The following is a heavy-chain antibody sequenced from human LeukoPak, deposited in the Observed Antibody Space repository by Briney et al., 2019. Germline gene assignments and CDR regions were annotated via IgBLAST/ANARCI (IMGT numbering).Heavy chain of an antibody. V-gene: IGHV3-23*01. J-gene: IGHJ4*02. CDR2: IRGFDSIT. CDR3: AKTRGDNFFDH. Sequence: GGSLRLSCAASGFTFSNYAMNWVRQAPGKGLEWVSSIRGFDSITFYADSVKGRFTISRDISRNTLYLQMNSLRAEDTAVYHCAKTRGDNFFDHWGQGTLVTVSS. D-gene: IGHD2-21*02. CDR1: GFTFSNYA.